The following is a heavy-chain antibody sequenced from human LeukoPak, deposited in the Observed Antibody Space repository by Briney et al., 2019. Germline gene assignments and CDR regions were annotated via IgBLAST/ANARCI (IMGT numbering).Heavy chain of an antibody. V-gene: IGHV3-23*01. Sequence: PGGSLRLSCAAAGFTFSSYSMNWVRQAPGKGLEWVSVISYTGATTYYADSVKGRFTISRDNAKNSLYLQMNSLRAEDTAVYYCAELGITMIGGVWGKGTTVTISS. CDR1: GFTFSSYS. D-gene: IGHD3-10*02. CDR2: ISYTGATT. CDR3: AELGITMIGGV. J-gene: IGHJ6*04.